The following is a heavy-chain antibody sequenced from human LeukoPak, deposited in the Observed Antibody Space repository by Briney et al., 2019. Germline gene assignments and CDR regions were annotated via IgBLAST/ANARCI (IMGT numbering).Heavy chain of an antibody. CDR1: GFTFSSYA. CDR2: ISGSGGST. D-gene: IGHD6-13*01. Sequence: GGSLRLSCAASGFTFSSYAISWDRQAPGKGLEWVSAISGSGGSTYYADSVKGRFTISRDNSKNTLSLQMNSLRAEDTAVYYCAKDAQASSSWSEFFDYWGQGTLVTVSS. V-gene: IGHV3-23*01. CDR3: AKDAQASSSWSEFFDY. J-gene: IGHJ4*02.